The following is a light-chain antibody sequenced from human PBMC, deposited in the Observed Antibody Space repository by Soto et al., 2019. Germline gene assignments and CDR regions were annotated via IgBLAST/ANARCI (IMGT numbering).Light chain of an antibody. CDR1: QSISSW. J-gene: IGKJ1*01. CDR2: KAS. V-gene: IGKV1-5*03. CDR3: QQSGT. Sequence: DIQMTQSPSTLSASVGDRVTITCRASQSISSWLAWYQQNPGKAPKLLFYKASSLESGVPSRFSGSGSGTEFTLTISSLQPDDFATYYCQQSGTFGQGTKVEIK.